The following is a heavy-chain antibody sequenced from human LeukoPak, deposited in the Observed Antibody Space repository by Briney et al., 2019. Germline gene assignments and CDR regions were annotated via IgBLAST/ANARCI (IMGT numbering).Heavy chain of an antibody. D-gene: IGHD6-19*01. CDR1: GFTFSIYA. CDR3: AKQAGSSGYAFDI. V-gene: IGHV3-23*01. CDR2: ITGSGRIT. J-gene: IGHJ3*02. Sequence: GGSLRLSCAASGFTFSIYAMSWVRQAPGKRLEWVSAITGSGRITYYADSVKGRFTISRDNSKNTLYLQMNTLRAEDTAVYYCAKQAGSSGYAFDIWGQGTMVTVSS.